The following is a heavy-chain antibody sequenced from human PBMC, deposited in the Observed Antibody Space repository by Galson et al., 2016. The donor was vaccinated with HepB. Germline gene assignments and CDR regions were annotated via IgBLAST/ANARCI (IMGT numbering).Heavy chain of an antibody. Sequence: ETLSLTCTVSGASISSSTYYWGWIRPPPGRELEWIGSIYYSVNTQYNPSLKSRVTMSVDTSKNQFSLKLSSVTAADTAIYYCARHPFDYWGQGTLVTVSS. CDR1: GASISSSTYY. CDR3: ARHPFDY. J-gene: IGHJ4*02. CDR2: IYYSVNT. V-gene: IGHV4-39*01.